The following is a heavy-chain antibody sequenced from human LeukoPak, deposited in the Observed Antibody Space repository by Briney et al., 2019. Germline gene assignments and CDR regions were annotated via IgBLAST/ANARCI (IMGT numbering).Heavy chain of an antibody. CDR2: ISYDGGIK. V-gene: IGHV3-30*18. CDR3: AKGRITMVRGVSMDV. Sequence: PGGSLRLSCAASGFTFSRYGIHWVRQAPGKGLEWVAVISYDGGIKYYADSVKGRFTISRGNSKNTLYLEMNSPRAEDTAVYYCAKGRITMVRGVSMDVWGKGTTVTVSS. CDR1: GFTFSRYG. D-gene: IGHD3-10*01. J-gene: IGHJ6*04.